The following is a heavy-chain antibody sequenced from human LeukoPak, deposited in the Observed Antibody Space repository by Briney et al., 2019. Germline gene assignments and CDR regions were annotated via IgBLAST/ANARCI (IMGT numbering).Heavy chain of an antibody. CDR3: AKSRAPRLVRGVIFDY. CDR2: ISGSGGST. Sequence: PGGSLRLSCAASGFTFSSYAMSWVRQAPGKGLEWVSAISGSGGSTYYADSVKGRFTISRDNSKNTLYLQMNSLRAKDTAVYYCAKSRAPRLVRGVIFDYWGQGTLVTVSS. D-gene: IGHD3-10*01. J-gene: IGHJ4*02. CDR1: GFTFSSYA. V-gene: IGHV3-23*01.